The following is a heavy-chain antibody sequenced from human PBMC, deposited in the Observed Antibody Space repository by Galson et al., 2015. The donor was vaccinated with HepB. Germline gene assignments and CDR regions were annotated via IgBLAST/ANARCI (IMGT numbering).Heavy chain of an antibody. J-gene: IGHJ4*02. Sequence: SETLSLTCTVSGGSISSYYWSWIRQPPGKGLEWIGYIYYSGSTNYNPSLKSRVTISVDTSKNQFSLKLSSVTAADTAVYYCAGGGESYSYYFDYWGQGTPVTVSS. CDR3: AGGGESYSYYFDY. CDR1: GGSISSYY. D-gene: IGHD3-10*01. V-gene: IGHV4-59*01. CDR2: IYYSGST.